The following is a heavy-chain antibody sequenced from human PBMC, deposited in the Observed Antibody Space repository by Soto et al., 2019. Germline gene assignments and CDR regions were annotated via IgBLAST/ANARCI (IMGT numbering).Heavy chain of an antibody. J-gene: IGHJ4*02. Sequence: EVQLVESGGGLVQPGRSLRLSCAASGFTFDDYAMHWVRQGPGKGLEWVSSISWNSGNLGYADSVKGRFTISRDNAKNYLYLQMNSLRGEDTALYSCAKGASTTVFAFNDYWGQGTLVTVSS. CDR2: ISWNSGNL. V-gene: IGHV3-9*01. CDR1: GFTFDDYA. CDR3: AKGASTTVFAFNDY. D-gene: IGHD4-17*01.